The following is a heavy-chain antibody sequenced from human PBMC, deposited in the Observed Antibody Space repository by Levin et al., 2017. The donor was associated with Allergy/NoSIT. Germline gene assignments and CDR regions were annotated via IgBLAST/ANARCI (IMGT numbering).Heavy chain of an antibody. Sequence: GGSLRLSCAASGFTFSDYWMHWVRQAPGKGLVWVSRINTNGRSTAYADSVKGRFTISRDNARNTLYLQMNSLRAEDTAVYYCASSRIQLCADWGQGTLVTVSS. CDR3: ASSRIQLCAD. V-gene: IGHV3-74*01. CDR2: INTNGRST. D-gene: IGHD5-18*01. CDR1: GFTFSDYW. J-gene: IGHJ4*02.